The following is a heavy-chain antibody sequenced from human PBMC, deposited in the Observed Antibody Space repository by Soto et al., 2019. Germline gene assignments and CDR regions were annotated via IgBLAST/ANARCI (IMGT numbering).Heavy chain of an antibody. CDR3: ARVKAAADFFDAFDI. CDR1: GYSFTSYW. D-gene: IGHD6-13*01. J-gene: IGHJ3*02. V-gene: IGHV5-10-1*01. Sequence: PGESLKISCKGSGYSFTSYWISWVRQMPGKGLEWMGRIDPSGSYTNYSPSFQGHVTISADKSISTAYLQWSSLKASDTAMYYCARVKAAADFFDAFDIWGQGTMVTVSS. CDR2: IDPSGSYT.